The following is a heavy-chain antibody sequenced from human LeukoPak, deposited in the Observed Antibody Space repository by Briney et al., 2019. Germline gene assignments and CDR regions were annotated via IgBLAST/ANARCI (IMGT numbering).Heavy chain of an antibody. D-gene: IGHD2-15*01. Sequence: GGSLRLSCAASGFTFSSYAMNWVRQAPGKGLEWVSCSANGGTTYYTDSVKGRFTISRDSSKNTLHLQMNSLRAEDTALYYCAKGRGGSCYSGVDYWGHGTLDTVSS. CDR1: GFTFSSYA. CDR2: SANGGTT. CDR3: AKGRGGSCYSGVDY. V-gene: IGHV3-23*01. J-gene: IGHJ4*01.